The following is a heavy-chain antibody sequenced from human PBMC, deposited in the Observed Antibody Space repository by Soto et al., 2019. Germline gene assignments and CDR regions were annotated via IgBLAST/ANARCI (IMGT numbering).Heavy chain of an antibody. J-gene: IGHJ5*02. D-gene: IGHD6-25*01. V-gene: IGHV4-34*01. CDR3: ARGEVSSENWFDP. CDR1: GGSFSGYY. CDR2: INHSGST. Sequence: QVQLQQWGAGLLKPSETLSLTCAVYGGSFSGYYWSWIRQPPGKGMEWIGEINHSGSTNYNPALKSRDTISVDTSKNQFSLKLSSVTAADTAVYYCARGEVSSENWFDPWGQGTLVTVSS.